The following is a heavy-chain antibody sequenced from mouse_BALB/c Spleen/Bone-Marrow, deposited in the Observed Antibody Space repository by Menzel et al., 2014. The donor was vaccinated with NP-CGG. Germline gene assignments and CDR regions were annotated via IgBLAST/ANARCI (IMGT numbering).Heavy chain of an antibody. D-gene: IGHD1-2*01. CDR2: INPDSSTI. Sequence: EVHLVESGGGLVQPGGSLKLSCAASGFDFSRYWMTWVRQAPGKGLEWIGEINPDSSTINYTPSLKDKFIISRDNAKNALYVKMSKVRSEDTALYYCAKNYYYGYVAYWGQGTLVTVSA. CDR1: GFDFSRYW. CDR3: AKNYYYGYVAY. V-gene: IGHV4-1*02. J-gene: IGHJ3*01.